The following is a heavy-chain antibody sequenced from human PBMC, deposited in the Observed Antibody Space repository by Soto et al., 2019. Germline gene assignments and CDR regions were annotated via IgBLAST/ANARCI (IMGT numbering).Heavy chain of an antibody. D-gene: IGHD2-8*01. V-gene: IGHV4-59*01. CDR2: IYYSGST. CDR3: ARVPVYCTNGVCSYNWFDP. J-gene: IGHJ5*02. Sequence: SETLSLTCTVSGGSIMSYYWSCSRQGPVEVLEWIGYIYYSGSTNYNPSLKSRVTISVDTSKNQFSLKLSSVTAADTAVYYCARVPVYCTNGVCSYNWFDPWGQGTLVTVSS. CDR1: GGSIMSYY.